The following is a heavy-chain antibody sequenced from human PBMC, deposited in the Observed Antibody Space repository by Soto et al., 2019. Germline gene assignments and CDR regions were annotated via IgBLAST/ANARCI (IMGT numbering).Heavy chain of an antibody. V-gene: IGHV4-59*01. CDR2: IYYSGST. CDR3: ARVYSSGWRLLDY. J-gene: IGHJ4*02. D-gene: IGHD6-19*01. Sequence: QVQLQESGPGLVKPSETLSLTCTVSGGSISSYYWSWIRQPPGKGLEWIGYIYYSGSTKYNPSLKRRVTISVDTSKNQFSLKLSSVTAADTAVYYCARVYSSGWRLLDYWGQGTLVTVSS. CDR1: GGSISSYY.